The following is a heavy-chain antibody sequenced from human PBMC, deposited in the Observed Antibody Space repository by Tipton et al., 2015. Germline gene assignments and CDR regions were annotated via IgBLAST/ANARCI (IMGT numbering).Heavy chain of an antibody. CDR3: ACQDYDILTRDYQTVDY. CDR2: MCCSGTT. CDR1: GGFISSSYY. D-gene: IGHD3-9*01. J-gene: IGHJ4*02. V-gene: IGHV4-39*01. Sequence: TLSLTCTVSGGFISSSYYWGWIRQTPGKGLEWIGSMCCSGTTYYNPSLKSRVTISVDTSKSQFSLRVRSVTAADTAVYYCACQDYDILTRDYQTVDYWGQGTLVTVSS.